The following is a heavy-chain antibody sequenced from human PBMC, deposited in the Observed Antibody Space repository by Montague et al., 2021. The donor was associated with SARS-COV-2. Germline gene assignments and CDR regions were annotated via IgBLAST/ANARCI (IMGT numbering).Heavy chain of an antibody. CDR1: GFSLTTSAMC. J-gene: IGHJ6*02. D-gene: IGHD6-13*01. CDR2: IDWDDDK. V-gene: IGHV2-70*11. CDR3: ARSEEAAGNIGPYGYYGMDV. Sequence: PALVKPTQTLTLTCTFSGFSLTTSAMCVSWIRQPPGKAPEWLARIDWDDDKHYNASLKTRLTISKDTSKNQVVLTMTNMDPVDTATYYCARSEEAAGNIGPYGYYGMDVWGRGTTVTVSS.